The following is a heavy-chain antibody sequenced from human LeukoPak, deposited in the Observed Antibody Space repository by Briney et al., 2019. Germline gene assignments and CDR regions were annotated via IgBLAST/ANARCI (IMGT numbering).Heavy chain of an antibody. V-gene: IGHV3-33*01. D-gene: IGHD3-9*01. CDR3: TRTYNIRYFDT. CDR1: GFIVSSYG. CDR2: IWSDASNT. J-gene: IGHJ4*02. Sequence: GGSLRLSCAASGFIVSSYGMHWVRQAPGKGLEWVAVIWSDASNTYYVDSVKGRFTISRDNSKNTLFLQMNSLRAEDTAVYYCTRTYNIRYFDTWGQGTLVTVSS.